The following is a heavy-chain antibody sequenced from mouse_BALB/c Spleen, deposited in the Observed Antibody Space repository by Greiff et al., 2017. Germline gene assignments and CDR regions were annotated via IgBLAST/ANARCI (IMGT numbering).Heavy chain of an antibody. Sequence: EVKLVESGGGLVQPGGSRKLSCAASGFTFSDYGMAWVRQAPGKGPEWVAFISNLAYSIYYADTVTGRFTISRENAKNTLYLEMSSLRSEDTAMYYCARERGTDWYFDVWGAGTTVTVSS. D-gene: IGHD3-3*01. CDR3: ARERGTDWYFDV. J-gene: IGHJ1*01. V-gene: IGHV5-15*02. CDR1: GFTFSDYG. CDR2: ISNLAYSI.